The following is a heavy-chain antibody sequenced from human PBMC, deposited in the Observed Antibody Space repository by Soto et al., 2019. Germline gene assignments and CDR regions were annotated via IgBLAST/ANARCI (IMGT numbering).Heavy chain of an antibody. CDR1: GFTFSSYA. V-gene: IGHV3-23*01. Sequence: GSLRLSCAASGFTFSSYAMSWVRQAPGKGLEWVSAISGSGGSTYYADSVKGRFTISRDNSKNTLYLQMNSLRAEDTAVYYCAKDRPDIVVVVAVSPWFDPWGQGTLVTVSS. CDR2: ISGSGGST. J-gene: IGHJ5*02. CDR3: AKDRPDIVVVVAVSPWFDP. D-gene: IGHD2-15*01.